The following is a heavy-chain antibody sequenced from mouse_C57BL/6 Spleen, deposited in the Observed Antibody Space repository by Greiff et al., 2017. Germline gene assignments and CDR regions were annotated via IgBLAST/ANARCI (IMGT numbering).Heavy chain of an antibody. CDR3: ARCSGRGAMDY. CDR2: INYDGSST. J-gene: IGHJ4*01. V-gene: IGHV5-16*01. CDR1: GFTFSDYY. D-gene: IGHD6-1*01. Sequence: DVQLVESEGGLVQPGSSMKLSCTASGFTFSDYYMAWVRQVPEKGLEWVANINYDGSSTYYLDSLKSRFIISRDNAKNILYLQMSSLKSEDTATYYCARCSGRGAMDYWGQGTSVTVSS.